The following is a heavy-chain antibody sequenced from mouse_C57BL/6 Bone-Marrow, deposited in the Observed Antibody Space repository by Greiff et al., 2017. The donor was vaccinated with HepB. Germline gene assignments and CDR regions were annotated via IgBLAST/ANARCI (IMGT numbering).Heavy chain of an antibody. V-gene: IGHV1-62-2*01. CDR2: FYPGSGSI. CDR1: GYTFTEYT. CDR3: ARHEGCMVTTGYYFDY. D-gene: IGHD2-2*01. Sequence: VQLQQSGAELVKPGASVKLSCKASGYTFTEYTIHWVKQRSGQGLEWIGWFYPGSGSIKYNEKFKDKATLTADKSSSTVYMELSRLTSEDSAVYCCARHEGCMVTTGYYFDYWGQGTTLTVSS. J-gene: IGHJ2*01.